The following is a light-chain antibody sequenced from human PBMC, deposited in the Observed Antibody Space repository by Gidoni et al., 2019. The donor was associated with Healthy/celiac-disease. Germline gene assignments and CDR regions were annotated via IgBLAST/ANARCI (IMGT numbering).Light chain of an antibody. Sequence: ELVLTQSPATLSLSPGERATLSCRASQSVSSYLAWYQQKPGQAPRLLIYEASNRATGIPARFSGSGSGTDFTLTISSLEPEDFAVYYCQQRSNWPSLTFGGGTKVEIK. J-gene: IGKJ4*01. CDR2: EAS. CDR1: QSVSSY. V-gene: IGKV3-11*01. CDR3: QQRSNWPSLT.